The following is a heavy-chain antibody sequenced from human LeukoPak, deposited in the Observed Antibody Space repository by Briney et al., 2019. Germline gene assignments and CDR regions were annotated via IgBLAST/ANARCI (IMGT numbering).Heavy chain of an antibody. V-gene: IGHV3-21*01. J-gene: IGHJ5*02. D-gene: IGHD4-23*01. Sequence: GGSLRLSCAVSGFTLRSYSMIWVRQAPGKGLEWVSSISSSSSYIYYADSVKGRFTISRDNAKNSLYLQMNSLRAEDTAVYYCATHDYGGDPWGQGTLVTVSS. CDR2: ISSSSSYI. CDR1: GFTLRSYS. CDR3: ATHDYGGDP.